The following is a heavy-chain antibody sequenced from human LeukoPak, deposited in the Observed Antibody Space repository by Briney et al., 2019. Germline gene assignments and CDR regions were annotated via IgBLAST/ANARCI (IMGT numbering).Heavy chain of an antibody. V-gene: IGHV4-34*01. CDR3: ARDRCSGDSCYPYYFDY. D-gene: IGHD2-15*01. CDR1: GGSFSGYY. J-gene: IGHJ4*02. CDR2: INHSGST. Sequence: SETLSLTCADYGGSFSGYYWSWIRQPPGKGLEWIGEINHSGSTNYNPSLKSRVTISVDTSKNQFSLKLSSVTAADTAVYYCARDRCSGDSCYPYYFDYWGQGTLVTVSS.